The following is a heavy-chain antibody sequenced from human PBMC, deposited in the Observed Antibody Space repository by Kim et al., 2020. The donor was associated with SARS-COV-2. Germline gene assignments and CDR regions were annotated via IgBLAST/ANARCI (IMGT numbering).Heavy chain of an antibody. J-gene: IGHJ4*02. CDR3: ARGSSGSRFDY. D-gene: IGHD3-10*01. V-gene: IGHV3-30*01. CDR2: K. Sequence: KYYADSVKGRFTISRDNSENTLYLQMNSLRAEDTAVYYCARGSSGSRFDYWGQGTLVTVSS.